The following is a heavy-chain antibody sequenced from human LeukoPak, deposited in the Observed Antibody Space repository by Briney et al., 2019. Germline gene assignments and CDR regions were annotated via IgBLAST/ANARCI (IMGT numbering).Heavy chain of an antibody. CDR3: ARERRGYYDFWSGYSNWFDP. J-gene: IGHJ5*02. CDR2: IRQDGSET. V-gene: IGHV3-7*01. D-gene: IGHD3-3*01. Sequence: GGSLRLSCAASGFTFSSYWMSWVRQAPGKGLEWVANIRQDGSETYYVDSVKARFTISRDNAKNSLYLQMNSLRAEDTAVYYCARERRGYYDFWSGYSNWFDPWGQGTLVTVSS. CDR1: GFTFSSYW.